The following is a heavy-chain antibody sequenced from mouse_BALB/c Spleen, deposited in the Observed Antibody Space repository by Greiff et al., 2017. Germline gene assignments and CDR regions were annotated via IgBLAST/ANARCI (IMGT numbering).Heavy chain of an antibody. CDR2: IWAGGST. J-gene: IGHJ4*01. Sequence: VQLQESGPGLVAPSQSLSITCTVSGFSLTSYGVHWVRQPPGKGLEWLGVIWAGGSTNYNSALMSRLSISKDNSKSQVFLKMNSLQTDDTAMYYCARGIYYGYDYAMDYWGQGTSVTVSS. CDR3: ARGIYYGYDYAMDY. V-gene: IGHV2-9*02. D-gene: IGHD2-2*01. CDR1: GFSLTSYG.